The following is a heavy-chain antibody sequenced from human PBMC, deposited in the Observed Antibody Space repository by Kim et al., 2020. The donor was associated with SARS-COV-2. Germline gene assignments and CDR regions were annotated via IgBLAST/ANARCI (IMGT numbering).Heavy chain of an antibody. CDR3: ARDSIAAGGNYYFYGMDV. J-gene: IGHJ6*02. Sequence: VKGRFTSSRDTAKNLMYLQMNSLRAEDTAVYYCARDSIAAGGNYYFYGMDVWGQGTTVTVSS. D-gene: IGHD6-13*01. V-gene: IGHV3-11*05.